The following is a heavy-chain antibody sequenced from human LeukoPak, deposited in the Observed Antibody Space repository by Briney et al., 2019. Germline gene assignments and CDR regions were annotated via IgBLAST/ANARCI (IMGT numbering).Heavy chain of an antibody. Sequence: GASVKVSCKASGYTFTSYGISWVRQAPGQGLEWMGWISAYNGNTNYAQNLQGRVTMTTDTSTSTAYMELRSLRSDDTAVYYCARDSLVPATPRGADYWGQGTLVTVSS. CDR3: ARDSLVPATPRGADY. J-gene: IGHJ4*02. D-gene: IGHD2-2*01. CDR1: GYTFTSYG. V-gene: IGHV1-18*01. CDR2: ISAYNGNT.